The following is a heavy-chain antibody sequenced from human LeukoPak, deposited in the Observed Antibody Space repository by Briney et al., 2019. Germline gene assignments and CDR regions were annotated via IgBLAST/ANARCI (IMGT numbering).Heavy chain of an antibody. J-gene: IGHJ5*02. CDR1: GGSISSSSYY. D-gene: IGHD2-2*01. CDR2: IYYSGST. CDR3: ARVSTLGYCSSTSCPNWFDP. V-gene: IGHV4-39*07. Sequence: SETLSLTCTVSGGSISSSSYYWGWIRRPPGKGLEWIGSIYYSGSTYYNPSLKSRVTISVDTSKNQFSLKLSSVTAADTAVYYCARVSTLGYCSSTSCPNWFDPWGQGTLVTVSS.